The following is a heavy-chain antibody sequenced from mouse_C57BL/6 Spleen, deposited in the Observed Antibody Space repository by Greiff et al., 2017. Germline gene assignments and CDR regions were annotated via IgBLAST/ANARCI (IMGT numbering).Heavy chain of an antibody. J-gene: IGHJ4*01. CDR1: GYASSSYW. Sequence: QVQLQQSGAELVKPGASVKISCKASGYASSSYWMNWVKQRPGKGLEWIGQIYPGDGDTNYNGKFKGKATLTADKSSSTAYMQLSSLTSEDSAVYFCAREWVGYAMDYWGQGTSVTVSS. D-gene: IGHD1-1*02. CDR3: AREWVGYAMDY. V-gene: IGHV1-80*01. CDR2: IYPGDGDT.